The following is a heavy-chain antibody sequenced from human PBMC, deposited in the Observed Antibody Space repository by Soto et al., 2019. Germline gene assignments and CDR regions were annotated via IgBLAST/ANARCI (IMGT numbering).Heavy chain of an antibody. CDR1: GYIFTSYW. CDR2: IYPGDSDT. D-gene: IGHD6-6*01. Sequence: GESLKISCSGSGYIFTSYWIGWVRQMPGKGLEWMGIIYPGDSDTRYSPSFQGQVTISADKSISTAYLQWSSLKASDTAMYYCASRRPYSSSSEGAFDIWGQGTMVTVSS. CDR3: ASRRPYSSSSEGAFDI. J-gene: IGHJ3*02. V-gene: IGHV5-51*01.